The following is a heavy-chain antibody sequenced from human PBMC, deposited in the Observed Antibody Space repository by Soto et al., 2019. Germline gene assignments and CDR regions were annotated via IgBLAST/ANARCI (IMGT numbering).Heavy chain of an antibody. J-gene: IGHJ2*01. Sequence: QITLKESGPTLVKPTQTLTLTCTLSGFSLSSNGVGVGWIRQPPGKALEWLALIYWDEDKRYSPSLKRRPTITKDSPKDQVVLTMRNRDRVDTATYCCERHYGSANNYLWYFHRWGRGTLVTGSS. CDR2: IYWDEDK. V-gene: IGHV2-5*02. D-gene: IGHD3-10*01. CDR3: ERHYGSANNYLWYFHR. CDR1: GFSLSSNGVG.